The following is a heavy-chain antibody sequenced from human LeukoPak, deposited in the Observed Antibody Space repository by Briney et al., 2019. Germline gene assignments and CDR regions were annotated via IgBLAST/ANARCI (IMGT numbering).Heavy chain of an antibody. CDR2: IIPIFGTA. J-gene: IGHJ5*02. Sequence: SVKVSCKASGGTFSSYAISWVRQAPGQGLEWMGGIIPIFGTANYAQKFQGRVTVTTDESTSTAYMELSSLRSEDTAVYYCARVVLRHLEWSPTSRHWFDPRGQGTLVTVSS. CDR3: ARVVLRHLEWSPTSRHWFDP. D-gene: IGHD3-3*01. CDR1: GGTFSSYA. V-gene: IGHV1-69*05.